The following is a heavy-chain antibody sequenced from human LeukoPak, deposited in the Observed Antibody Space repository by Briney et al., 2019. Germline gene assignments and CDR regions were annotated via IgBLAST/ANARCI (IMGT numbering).Heavy chain of an antibody. D-gene: IGHD4-23*01. CDR1: GGSISSYS. Sequence: SETLSLTCSVSGGSISSYSWNWIRQPAGKGLEWVGRFYTSGTTNYNPSLKSRVTMSIDTSNNQVSLKMRSVTAADTAVYYCARTVVTLDWYFDLWGRGTLVSVSS. J-gene: IGHJ2*01. CDR2: FYTSGTT. CDR3: ARTVVTLDWYFDL. V-gene: IGHV4-4*07.